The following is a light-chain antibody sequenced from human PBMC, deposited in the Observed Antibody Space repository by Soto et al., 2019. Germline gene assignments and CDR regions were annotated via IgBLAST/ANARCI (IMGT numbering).Light chain of an antibody. CDR2: GVS. CDR1: QRVGSSS. Sequence: EIVLTQSPGTLSLSPGERAILSCRASQRVGSSSLAWYQQRTGQAPRLLIYGVSTRATGIPDRFSGSGAGTDFALTFSRLESEDFAVYFCQQFGTSPAFGGGTKVEIK. J-gene: IGKJ4*01. CDR3: QQFGTSPA. V-gene: IGKV3-20*01.